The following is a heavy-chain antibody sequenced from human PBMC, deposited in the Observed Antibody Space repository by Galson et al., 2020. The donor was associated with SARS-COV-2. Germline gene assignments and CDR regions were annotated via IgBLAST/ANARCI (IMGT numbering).Heavy chain of an antibody. V-gene: IGHV4-31*03. CDR3: ARDANYESSGYYCMAY. D-gene: IGHD3-22*01. CDR2: IYSRGNT. CDR1: GGSISTGGYY. Sequence: ASETLSLTCTVSGGSISTGGYYWTWIRQHPGKGLEWIGYIYSRGNTNYNPSIESRLTISADTSKSQFSLKLSSVTAADTARYYCARDANYESSGYYCMAYWGQGIQVTVSS. J-gene: IGHJ4*02.